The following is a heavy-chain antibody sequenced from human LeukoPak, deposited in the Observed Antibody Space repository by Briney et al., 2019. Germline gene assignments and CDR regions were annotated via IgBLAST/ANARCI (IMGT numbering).Heavy chain of an antibody. CDR1: GFTVSRNY. CDR3: ARLSAYYYGSYFYNYMDV. V-gene: IGHV3-66*04. Sequence: GGSLRLSCAASGFTVSRNYMSWVRQAPGKGLEWVSVIYSGGRTYYADSVKGRFTISRDNSKNTLYLQMNRLRAEDTAVYYCARLSAYYYGSYFYNYMDVWGKGTTVTVSS. D-gene: IGHD3-10*01. J-gene: IGHJ6*03. CDR2: IYSGGRT.